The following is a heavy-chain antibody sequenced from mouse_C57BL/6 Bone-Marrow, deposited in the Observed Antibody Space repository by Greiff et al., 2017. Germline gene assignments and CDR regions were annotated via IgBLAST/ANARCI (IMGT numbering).Heavy chain of an antibody. CDR1: GFTFSSYA. D-gene: IGHD2-12*01. J-gene: IGHJ3*01. Sequence: EVKLMESGGGLVKPGGSLKLSCAASGFTFSSYAMSWVRQTPEKRLEWVATISDGGSYTYYPDNVKGRFTISRDNAKNNLYLQMSHLKSEDTAMYYCARGLRRLLFAYWGQGTLVTGSA. V-gene: IGHV5-4*03. CDR2: ISDGGSYT. CDR3: ARGLRRLLFAY.